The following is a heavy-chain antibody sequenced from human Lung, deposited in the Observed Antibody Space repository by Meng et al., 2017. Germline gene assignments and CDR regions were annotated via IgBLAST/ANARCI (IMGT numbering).Heavy chain of an antibody. CDR1: GGSFSDYY. V-gene: IGHV4-34*01. J-gene: IGHJ4*02. CDR2: INHSGST. CDR3: ARGPTTMAHDFDY. Sequence: QVQLQAWGGGLLTPSATLSLTCVVSGGSFSDYYWSWLRPPPGKGLEWIGEINHSGSTNYNPSLESRATISVDTSQNNLSLKLSSVTAADSAVYYCARGPTTMAHDFDYWGQGTLVTVSS. D-gene: IGHD4-11*01.